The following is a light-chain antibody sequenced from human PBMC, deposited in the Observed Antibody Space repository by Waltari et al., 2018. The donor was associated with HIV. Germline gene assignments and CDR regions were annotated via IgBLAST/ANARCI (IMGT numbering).Light chain of an antibody. V-gene: IGKV3-15*01. CDR1: QSVSSN. Sequence: EIVMTQSPATLSVSPGERATLSCRASQSVSSNLAWYQQKPGQAPRLLIYGASTRATGMPARFSGSGSGTEFTPTISRLQSEDFAVYYCQHYNKWPPTFGQGTKVEIK. J-gene: IGKJ1*01. CDR3: QHYNKWPPT. CDR2: GAS.